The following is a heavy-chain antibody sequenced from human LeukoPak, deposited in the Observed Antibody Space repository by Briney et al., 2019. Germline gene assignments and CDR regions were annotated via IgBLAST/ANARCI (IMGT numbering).Heavy chain of an antibody. Sequence: PSGGSLRLSCAASGFTFSSYEMNWVRQAPGKGLEWVSYISSSGSTIYYADSVKGRFTISRDNAKNSLYLQMNSLRAEDTAVCYCARDLVPDDYDILTGYYHYYYYGMDVWGKGTTVTVSS. CDR2: ISSSGSTI. J-gene: IGHJ6*04. CDR3: ARDLVPDDYDILTGYYHYYYYGMDV. CDR1: GFTFSSYE. D-gene: IGHD3-9*01. V-gene: IGHV3-48*03.